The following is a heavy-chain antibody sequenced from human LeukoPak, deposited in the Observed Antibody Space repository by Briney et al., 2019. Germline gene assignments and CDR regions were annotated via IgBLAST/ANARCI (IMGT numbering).Heavy chain of an antibody. Sequence: PSETLSLTCTVSGGSISSYYWSWIRQPPGKGLEWIGYIYYSGSTNYNPFLKSRVTISVDTSKNQFSLKLSSVTAADTAVYYCARDRRIAAAGTYYYYGMDVWGQGTTVTVSS. CDR3: ARDRRIAAAGTYYYYGMDV. V-gene: IGHV4-59*01. J-gene: IGHJ6*02. CDR1: GGSISSYY. CDR2: IYYSGST. D-gene: IGHD6-13*01.